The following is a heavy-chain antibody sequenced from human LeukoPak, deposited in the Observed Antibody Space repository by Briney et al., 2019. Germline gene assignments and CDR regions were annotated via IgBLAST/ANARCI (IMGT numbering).Heavy chain of an antibody. D-gene: IGHD4-23*01. J-gene: IGHJ4*02. Sequence: SDTLSLTCTVSGGSISSGDYYWSWIRQPPGKGLEWIGYIYYSGSTYYNPSLESRVTISVDTSKNQFSLKLSSVTAADTAVYYCARDLLNEGNHLDYWGQGTLVTVSS. CDR2: IYYSGST. CDR1: GGSISSGDYY. V-gene: IGHV4-30-4*02. CDR3: ARDLLNEGNHLDY.